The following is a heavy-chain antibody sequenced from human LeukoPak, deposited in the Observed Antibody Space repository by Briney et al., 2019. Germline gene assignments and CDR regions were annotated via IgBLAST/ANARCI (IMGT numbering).Heavy chain of an antibody. CDR2: IYSGGST. Sequence: PGGSLRLSCAASGFTVSSNYMSWVRQAPGKGLEWVSVIYSGGSTYYADSVKGRFAISRDNSKNTLYLQMNSLRAEDTAVYYCARDRMGGPGSQLIPDDYYGMDVWGQGTTVTVSS. D-gene: IGHD2-2*01. J-gene: IGHJ6*02. CDR3: ARDRMGGPGSQLIPDDYYGMDV. V-gene: IGHV3-53*01. CDR1: GFTVSSNY.